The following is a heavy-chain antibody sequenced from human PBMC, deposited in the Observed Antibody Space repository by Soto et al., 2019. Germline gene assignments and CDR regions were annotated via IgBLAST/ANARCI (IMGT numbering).Heavy chain of an antibody. J-gene: IGHJ4*02. Sequence: QITLKESGPTLVKPTQTLTLTCTFSGFSLSTSGVGVGWIRQPPGKALEWLALIYWNDDKRYSPSLKSRLTITKDTSKNQVVLTMTNMDPVDTATYYCAHAGGSSWYNAYYFDYWGQGTLVTVSS. D-gene: IGHD6-13*01. CDR1: GFSLSTSGVG. CDR3: AHAGGSSWYNAYYFDY. CDR2: IYWNDDK. V-gene: IGHV2-5*01.